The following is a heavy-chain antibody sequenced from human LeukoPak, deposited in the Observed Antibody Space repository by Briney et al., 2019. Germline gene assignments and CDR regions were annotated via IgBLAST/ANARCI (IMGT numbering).Heavy chain of an antibody. V-gene: IGHV3-30-3*01. CDR3: ARDRIAAAGYYYYYGMDV. CDR1: GFTFSSYA. J-gene: IGHJ6*02. D-gene: IGHD6-13*01. CDR2: ISYDGSNK. Sequence: GGSLRLSCAASGFTFSSYAMHWVRQAPGKGLEWVAVISYDGSNKYYADSVKGRFTISRDNSKNTLYLQMNSLRAEGTAVYYCARDRIAAAGYYYYYGMDVWGQGTTVTVSS.